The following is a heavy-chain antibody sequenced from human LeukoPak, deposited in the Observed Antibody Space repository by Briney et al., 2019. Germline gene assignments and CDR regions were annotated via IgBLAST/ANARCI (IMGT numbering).Heavy chain of an antibody. CDR3: VRESSWSQTYFDH. D-gene: IGHD6-13*01. V-gene: IGHV4-61*02. J-gene: IGHJ4*02. Sequence: ASQTLSLTCTVSGGSVSSGPHYWSWIRQPPGKGLEWIGRIYTSESTYYNPSLKSRVTISLDTSKNQFSLRLSSVTAADSAVYFCVRESSWSQTYFDHWGQGTLVIVSS. CDR1: GGSVSSGPHY. CDR2: IYTSEST.